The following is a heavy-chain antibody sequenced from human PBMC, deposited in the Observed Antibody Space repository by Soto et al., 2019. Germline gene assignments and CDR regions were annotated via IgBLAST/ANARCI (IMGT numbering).Heavy chain of an antibody. V-gene: IGHV5-10-1*01. CDR1: GYSFTSYW. J-gene: IGHJ4*02. D-gene: IGHD4-17*01. Sequence: PGESLKISCKGSGYSFTSYWIAWVRQMPGKGLEWMGRIDPSDSYTNYSPSFQGHVTISADKSISTAYLQWSSLKASDTAMYYCASSRNYGDPYFDYWGQGTLVTVSS. CDR2: IDPSDSYT. CDR3: ASSRNYGDPYFDY.